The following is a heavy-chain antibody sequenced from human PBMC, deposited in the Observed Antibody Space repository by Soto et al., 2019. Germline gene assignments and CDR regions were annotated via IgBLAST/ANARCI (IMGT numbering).Heavy chain of an antibody. V-gene: IGHV3-21*01. CDR3: AKLGNYGDYGDY. CDR2: ISSRSSYI. D-gene: IGHD4-17*01. Sequence: EVQMVESGGGLVKPGGSLRLSCAASGFTFSSYSMNWVRQAPGKGLEWVSDISSRSSYIHYADSVKGRCIISRDNAKNSPYLQMNSLSAEDTAVYYCAKLGNYGDYGDYCGQGNLFIVST. J-gene: IGHJ4*02. CDR1: GFTFSSYS.